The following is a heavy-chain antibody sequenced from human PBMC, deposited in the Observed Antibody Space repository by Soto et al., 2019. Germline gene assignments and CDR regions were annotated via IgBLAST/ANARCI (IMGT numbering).Heavy chain of an antibody. V-gene: IGHV1-69*01. CDR1: GGTFSSYA. D-gene: IGHD4-17*01. J-gene: IGHJ6*02. Sequence: QVQLVQSGAEVKKPGSSVKVSCKASGGTFSSYAISWVRQAPGQGLEWMGGIIPIFGTANYAQKFQGRVTITADESRSTTDMELSRLRSEDTAVYYCASPTTVTTREYYYGMDVWGQGTTVTVSS. CDR3: ASPTTVTTREYYYGMDV. CDR2: IIPIFGTA.